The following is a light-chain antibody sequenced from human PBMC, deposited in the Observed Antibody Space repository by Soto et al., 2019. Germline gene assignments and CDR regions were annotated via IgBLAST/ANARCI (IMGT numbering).Light chain of an antibody. CDR3: QQYSDTPS. J-gene: IGKJ2*01. Sequence: DIVMTQSPDSLSVSLGERATINCKSSQSVLYSSNNKNYLAWYQHKPGQPPKLLIYWASTRESGVPDRFSGSGSGTDFTLTISSLQAEDVAVYHCQQYSDTPSFGQGTKLEIK. V-gene: IGKV4-1*01. CDR2: WAS. CDR1: QSVLYSSNNKNY.